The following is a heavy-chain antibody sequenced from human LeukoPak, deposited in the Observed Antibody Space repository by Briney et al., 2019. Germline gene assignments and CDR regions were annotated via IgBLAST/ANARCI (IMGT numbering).Heavy chain of an antibody. D-gene: IGHD3-22*01. J-gene: IGHJ4*02. CDR2: INHSGST. Sequence: SETLSLTCAVYGGSFSGYYWSWIRQPPGKGLEWIGEINHSGSTNYNPSLKSRVTISVDTSKNQFSLKLSSVTAADTAVYYCARGGYYYDSSGWYYWGQGTLVTVSS. CDR1: GGSFSGYY. V-gene: IGHV4-34*01. CDR3: ARGGYYYDSSGWYY.